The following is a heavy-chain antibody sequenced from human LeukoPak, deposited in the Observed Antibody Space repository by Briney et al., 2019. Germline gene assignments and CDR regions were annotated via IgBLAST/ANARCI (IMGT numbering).Heavy chain of an antibody. Sequence: QPGGSLRLSCAASGFTFDDYTMHWVRQAPGKGLEWVSLISWDGGSTYYADSVKGRFTISRDNSKNSLYQQMNSLRTEDTALYYCAKGSSISGSFEPYYFDYWGQGTLVTVSS. V-gene: IGHV3-43*01. CDR1: GFTFDDYT. CDR2: ISWDGGST. J-gene: IGHJ4*02. CDR3: AKGSSISGSFEPYYFDY. D-gene: IGHD1-26*01.